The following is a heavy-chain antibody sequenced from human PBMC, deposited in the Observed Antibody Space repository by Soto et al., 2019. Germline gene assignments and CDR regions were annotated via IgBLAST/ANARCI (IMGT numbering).Heavy chain of an antibody. Sequence: ASVKVSFKASGYSFTDYHIHWLRQAPGQGLEWLGRINPKSGGTSTAQKFQGWVTMTRDRSISTVYMELTRLRSDDTAVYFCARGHSTDCSNGVCSFFYNHEMDVWGQGTTVTVSS. V-gene: IGHV1-2*04. CDR1: GYSFTDYH. J-gene: IGHJ6*02. CDR3: ARGHSTDCSNGVCSFFYNHEMDV. CDR2: INPKSGGT. D-gene: IGHD2-8*01.